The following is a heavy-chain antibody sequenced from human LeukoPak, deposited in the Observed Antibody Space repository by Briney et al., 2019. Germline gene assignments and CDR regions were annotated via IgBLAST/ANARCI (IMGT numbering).Heavy chain of an antibody. CDR1: GYSFSDYW. D-gene: IGHD3-9*01. Sequence: GESLKISCKGSGYSFSDYWIGWVRQMPGKGLEWMGIIYPGDSDTRYSPSFQGQVTISADKSISTAYLQWSSLKASDTAMYYCARPHYDILTGYPGAFDIWGQGTMVTVSS. CDR3: ARPHYDILTGYPGAFDI. V-gene: IGHV5-51*01. CDR2: IYPGDSDT. J-gene: IGHJ3*02.